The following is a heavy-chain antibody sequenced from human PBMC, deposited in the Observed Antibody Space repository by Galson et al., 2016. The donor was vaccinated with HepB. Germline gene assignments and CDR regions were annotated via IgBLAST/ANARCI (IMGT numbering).Heavy chain of an antibody. J-gene: IGHJ5*02. Sequence: SETLSLTCAVSGGSISISNWWSWVRQPPGKGLEWIGEIYHSGSTNYNTSLKSRVTISVDKSKNQFSLKLSSVTAADTAVYYCARVGAPGVYSYGSGSWVNWFDPWGQGTLVTVSS. V-gene: IGHV4-4*02. CDR3: ARVGAPGVYSYGSGSWVNWFDP. CDR2: IYHSGST. CDR1: GGSISISNW. D-gene: IGHD3-10*01.